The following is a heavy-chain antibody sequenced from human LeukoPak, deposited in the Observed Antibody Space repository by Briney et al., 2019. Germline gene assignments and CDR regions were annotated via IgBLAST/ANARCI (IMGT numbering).Heavy chain of an antibody. CDR2: IDQTGSI. J-gene: IGHJ4*02. V-gene: IGHV4-34*01. CDR3: ARGGYGPESHYRY. CDR1: AGSFTGYY. Sequence: SETLSLTCAVNAGSFTGYYWSWIRQPPGKGLEWIGEIDQTGSISYNPSLRSRVTISVDTFKNQFSLNLRSVTAADRAIYYCARGGYGPESHYRYWGQGTLVTLSS. D-gene: IGHD3-10*01.